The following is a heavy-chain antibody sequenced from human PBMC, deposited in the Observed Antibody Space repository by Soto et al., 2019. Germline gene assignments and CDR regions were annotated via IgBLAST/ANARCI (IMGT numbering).Heavy chain of an antibody. CDR2: INAGNGNT. D-gene: IGHD3-10*01. J-gene: IGHJ4*02. CDR3: ARDSRRFGEFYY. Sequence: ASVKVSCKASGYTFTSYAMHWVRQAPGQRLEWMGWINAGNGNTKYSQKFQGRVTITRDTSASTAYVELSSLRSEDTAVYYCARDSRRFGEFYYWGQGTLVTVSS. CDR1: GYTFTSYA. V-gene: IGHV1-3*01.